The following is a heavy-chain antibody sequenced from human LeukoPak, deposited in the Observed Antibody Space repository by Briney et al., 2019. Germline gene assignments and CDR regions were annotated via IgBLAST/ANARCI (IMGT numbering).Heavy chain of an antibody. D-gene: IGHD6-13*01. CDR3: AGSATYSSSPGGLDY. J-gene: IGHJ4*02. CDR2: INHSGST. V-gene: IGHV4-34*01. CDR1: GGSFSGYY. Sequence: SETLSLTCAVYGGSFSGYYWSWIRQPPGEGLEWIGEINHSGSTNYNPSLKSRVTMSVDTSKNQFSLKLSSVTAADTAVYYCAGSATYSSSPGGLDYWGQGTLVTVSS.